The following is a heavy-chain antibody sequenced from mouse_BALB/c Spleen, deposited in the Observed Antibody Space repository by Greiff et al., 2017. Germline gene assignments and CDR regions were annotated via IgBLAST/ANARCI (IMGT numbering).Heavy chain of an antibody. J-gene: IGHJ2*01. Sequence: VQLQQPGAELVKPGASVKLSCKASGYTFTSYWMHWVKQRPGQGLEWIGEIDPSDSYTNYNQKFKGKATLTVDKSSSTAYMQLSSLTSEDSAVYYCAIYYYGSIDYWGQGTTLTVSS. CDR3: AIYYYGSIDY. V-gene: IGHV1-69*02. D-gene: IGHD1-1*01. CDR2: IDPSDSYT. CDR1: GYTFTSYW.